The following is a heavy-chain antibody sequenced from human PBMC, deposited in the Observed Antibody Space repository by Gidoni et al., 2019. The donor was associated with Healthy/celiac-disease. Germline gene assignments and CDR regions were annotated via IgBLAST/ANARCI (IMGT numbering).Heavy chain of an antibody. CDR2: IDWDDDK. J-gene: IGHJ4*02. Sequence: QVTLRKSGPALVKPTQTLTLTCPVSGFSLSTSGMCVSWIRQPPGKALEWLALIDWDDDKYYSTSLKTRLTISKDTSKNPVVLTMTNMDPVDTATYYCARMLGSSSSSYHDYWGQGTLVTVSS. V-gene: IGHV2-70*01. CDR3: ARMLGSSSSSYHDY. D-gene: IGHD6-13*01. CDR1: GFSLSTSGMC.